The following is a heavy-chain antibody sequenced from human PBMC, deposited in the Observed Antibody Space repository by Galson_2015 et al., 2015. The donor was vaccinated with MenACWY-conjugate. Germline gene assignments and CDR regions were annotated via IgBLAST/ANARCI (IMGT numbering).Heavy chain of an antibody. Sequence: SLRLSCATSGFTFGNSWMGWVRQAPGKGLEWVANIKQDGSGKYYVDSVKGRFIISRDNAKNSLFLQMDSLRAEDTALYYCARAKEQWLSKTFDLWGQGTMVTVSS. CDR3: ARAKEQWLSKTFDL. V-gene: IGHV3-7*01. J-gene: IGHJ3*01. CDR2: IKQDGSGK. D-gene: IGHD6-19*01. CDR1: GFTFGNSW.